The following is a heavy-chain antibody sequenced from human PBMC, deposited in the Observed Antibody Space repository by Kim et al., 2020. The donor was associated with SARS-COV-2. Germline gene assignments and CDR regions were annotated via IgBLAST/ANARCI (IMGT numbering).Heavy chain of an antibody. Sequence: GGSLRLSCAASGFTVKRFTMNWVRQAPGKGPQWVSSISSSGSYIYYADSVKGRFTISRDNAKNSLYLQMNSLRAEDTAVYYCASYDFWNNYISWGMDVWGQGTTVTVSS. V-gene: IGHV3-21*01. D-gene: IGHD3-3*01. CDR3: ASYDFWNNYISWGMDV. CDR2: ISSSGSYI. J-gene: IGHJ6*02. CDR1: GFTVKRFT.